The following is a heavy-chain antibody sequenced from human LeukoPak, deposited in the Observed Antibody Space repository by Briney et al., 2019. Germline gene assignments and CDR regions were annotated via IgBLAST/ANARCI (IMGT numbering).Heavy chain of an antibody. CDR3: AKPRSGSGSYYDY. CDR2: IRYDGSNK. V-gene: IGHV3-30*02. J-gene: IGHJ4*02. Sequence: GGSLRLSCAASGFTFSSYSMHWVRQAPGKGLEWVAFIRYDGSNKYYADSVKGRFTISRDNSKNTLYLQMNSLRAEDTAVYYCAKPRSGSGSYYDYWGQGTLVTVSS. CDR1: GFTFSSYS. D-gene: IGHD3-10*01.